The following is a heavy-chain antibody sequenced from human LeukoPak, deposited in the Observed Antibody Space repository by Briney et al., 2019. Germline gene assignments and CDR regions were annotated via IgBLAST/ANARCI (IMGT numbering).Heavy chain of an antibody. CDR3: ARGADGVSSNSRGWFDP. J-gene: IGHJ5*02. CDR1: GFTFTGYS. Sequence: GGSLRLSCVASGFTFTGYSMHWLRQAPGKGLEWVAIISFDAASEYYADSLKGRFTISRDNSENTVYLQMNSLRAEDTAVYSCARGADGVSSNSRGWFDPWGQGTLVTVSS. V-gene: IGHV3-30*03. CDR2: ISFDAASE. D-gene: IGHD2-15*01.